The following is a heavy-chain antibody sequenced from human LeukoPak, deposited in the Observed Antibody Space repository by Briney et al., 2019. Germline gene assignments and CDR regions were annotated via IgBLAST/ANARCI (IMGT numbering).Heavy chain of an antibody. D-gene: IGHD6-13*01. CDR1: GFTFSTYA. J-gene: IGHJ4*02. V-gene: IGHV3-33*01. Sequence: GGSLRLSCAAAGFTFSTYAMHWVRQAPGKGLEWVAVIWYDGINKYYADSVKGRFTISRDNSDNTLYLQMNSLRAEDTALYFCARDLGSISIWYPDYWGQGTLVTVSS. CDR3: ARDLGSISIWYPDY. CDR2: IWYDGINK.